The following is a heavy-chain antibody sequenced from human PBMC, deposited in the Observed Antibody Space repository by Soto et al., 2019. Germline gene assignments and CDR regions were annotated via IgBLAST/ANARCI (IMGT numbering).Heavy chain of an antibody. D-gene: IGHD2-2*01. CDR2: INHSGST. Sequence: SETLSLTCAVYGGSFSGYYWSWIRQPPGKGLEWIGEINHSGSTNYNPSLKSRVTISVDTSKNQFSLKLSSVTAADTAVYYCARKRLYCSSTSCHQTYYFDYWGQGTLVTVSS. CDR3: ARKRLYCSSTSCHQTYYFDY. CDR1: GGSFSGYY. V-gene: IGHV4-34*01. J-gene: IGHJ4*02.